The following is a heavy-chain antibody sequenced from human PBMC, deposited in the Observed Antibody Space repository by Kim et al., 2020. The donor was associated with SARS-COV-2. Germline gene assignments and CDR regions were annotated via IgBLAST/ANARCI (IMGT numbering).Heavy chain of an antibody. CDR2: IYYSGST. V-gene: IGHV4-59*01. J-gene: IGHJ6*02. Sequence: SETLSLTCTVSGGSISSYYWSWIRQPPGKGLEWIGYIYYSGSTNYNPSLKSRVTISVDTSKNQFSLKLSSVTAADTAVYYCARSGEKRYYYGSGSSRPNYYGMDVWGQGTTVTVSS. CDR1: GGSISSYY. D-gene: IGHD3-10*01. CDR3: ARSGEKRYYYGSGSSRPNYYGMDV.